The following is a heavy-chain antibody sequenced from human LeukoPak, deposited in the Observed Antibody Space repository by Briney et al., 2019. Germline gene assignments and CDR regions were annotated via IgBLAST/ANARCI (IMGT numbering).Heavy chain of an antibody. CDR2: INSDGSST. CDR1: GLTFRSHW. CDR3: ARVGLYSSSWYPHRGAFDI. V-gene: IGHV3-74*01. J-gene: IGHJ3*02. D-gene: IGHD6-13*01. Sequence: GGSLRLSCAASGLTFRSHWMHWVRQAPGKGLVWVSRINSDGSSTSYADSVKGRFTISRDNAKNTLYLQMNSLRAEDTAVYYCARVGLYSSSWYPHRGAFDIWGQGTMVTVSS.